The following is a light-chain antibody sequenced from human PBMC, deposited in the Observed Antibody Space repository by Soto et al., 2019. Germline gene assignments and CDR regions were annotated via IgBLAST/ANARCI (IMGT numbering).Light chain of an antibody. V-gene: IGKV3-20*01. Sequence: EIVLTQSPGTLSLSPGERATLSCRASQSVSSSYLAWYQQKPGQAPRLLIYGASSRATGIPDRFSGSGSGTDFTLNISRLEPEDFAVYYCHQYCSSPPYTFGQGTKLESK. J-gene: IGKJ2*01. CDR1: QSVSSSY. CDR2: GAS. CDR3: HQYCSSPPYT.